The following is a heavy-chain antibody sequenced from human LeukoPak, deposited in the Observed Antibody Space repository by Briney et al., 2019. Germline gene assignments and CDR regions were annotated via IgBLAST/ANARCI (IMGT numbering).Heavy chain of an antibody. Sequence: GGSPRLSCAASGFTFSSYSMNWVRQAPGKGLEWVSSISSSSSYIYYADSVKGRFTISRDNAKNSLYLQMNSLRAEDTAVYYCARGASSSASWFDPWGQGTLVTVSP. J-gene: IGHJ5*02. CDR3: ARGASSSASWFDP. CDR1: GFTFSSYS. CDR2: ISSSSSYI. V-gene: IGHV3-21*01. D-gene: IGHD6-13*01.